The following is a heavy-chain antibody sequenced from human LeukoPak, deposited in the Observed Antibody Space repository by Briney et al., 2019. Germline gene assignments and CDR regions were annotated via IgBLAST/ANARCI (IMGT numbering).Heavy chain of an antibody. CDR1: GYSISSGYY. CDR2: INHSGST. Sequence: SETLSLTCTVSGYSISSGYYWSWIRQPPGKGLEWIGEINHSGSTNYNPSLKSRVTISVDTSKNQFSLNLTSVTAADTAVYYCARFTPQGYGWGGYNRFDPWGQGTLVTVSS. J-gene: IGHJ5*02. CDR3: ARFTPQGYGWGGYNRFDP. D-gene: IGHD3-16*01. V-gene: IGHV4-38-2*02.